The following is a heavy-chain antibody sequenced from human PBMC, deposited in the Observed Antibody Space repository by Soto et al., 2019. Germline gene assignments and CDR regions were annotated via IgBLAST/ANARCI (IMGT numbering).Heavy chain of an antibody. J-gene: IGHJ4*02. D-gene: IGHD3-10*01. Sequence: GASVKVSCKASGYTFTSYDINWVRQATGQGLEWMGWMNPNSGNTGYAQKFQGRVTMTRNTSASTAYMELSSLRSEDTAVYYCVIANRITMVRGVITPLGFDDWGQGTLVTVSS. CDR3: VIANRITMVRGVITPLGFDD. CDR1: GYTFTSYD. CDR2: MNPNSGNT. V-gene: IGHV1-8*01.